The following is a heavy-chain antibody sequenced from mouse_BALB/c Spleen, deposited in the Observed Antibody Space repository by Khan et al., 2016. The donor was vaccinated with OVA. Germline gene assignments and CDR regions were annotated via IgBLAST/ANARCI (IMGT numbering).Heavy chain of an antibody. CDR1: GYTFTSYW. CDR3: TRRNWDVAWFAY. V-gene: IGHV1-5*01. J-gene: IGHJ3*01. CDR2: IYPGNTDT. D-gene: IGHD4-1*01. Sequence: EVQLQQSGTVLARPGASVKMSCKASGYTFTSYWMHWVKQRPGQGLEWIGDIYPGNTDTNYNQKFEGKAKLTAVTSTSTAYMELYRLTNEDSAVYYCTRRNWDVAWFAYWGQGTLVTVSA.